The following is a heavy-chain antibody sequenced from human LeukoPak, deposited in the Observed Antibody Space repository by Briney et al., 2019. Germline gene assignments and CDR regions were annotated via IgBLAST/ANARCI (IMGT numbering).Heavy chain of an antibody. J-gene: IGHJ4*02. CDR3: AREGASSLVRGVIGY. CDR1: GFTVSTNY. D-gene: IGHD3-10*01. V-gene: IGHV3-53*01. Sequence: GGSLRLSCAASGFTVSTNYMSWVRQAPGRGLEWVSVIYNGGTTHYADSVKGRFTISRDHSQNTLYLQMNSLRVEDTAMYYCAREGASSLVRGVIGYWGPGTLVTVSS. CDR2: IYNGGTT.